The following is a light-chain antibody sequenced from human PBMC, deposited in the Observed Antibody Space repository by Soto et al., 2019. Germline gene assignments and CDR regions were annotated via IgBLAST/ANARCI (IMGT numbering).Light chain of an antibody. CDR3: QQYSSAPYT. CDR1: QTVNSQF. J-gene: IGKJ2*01. V-gene: IGKV3-20*01. CDR2: GAS. Sequence: TVLTQSPGTLSLSPGERAILSCRASQTVNSQFLAWYHQKPGQAPRLLIFGASKRATGIPDRFSASGSGTDFTLIITRLEPEDAGVFYCQQYSSAPYTFGQGTKVEIK.